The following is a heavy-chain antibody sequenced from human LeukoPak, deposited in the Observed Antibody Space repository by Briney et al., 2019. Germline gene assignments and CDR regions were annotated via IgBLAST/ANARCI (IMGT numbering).Heavy chain of an antibody. CDR3: ARPSGSGSYYSSYDY. CDR2: ISSSSSTI. Sequence: AGGSLRLSCAASGFTFSSYSMNWVRQAPGKGLEWVSYISSSSSTIYYADSVKGRFTISRDNAKNSLYLQMNSLRAEDTAVYYCARPSGSGSYYSSYDYWGQGTLVTVSS. V-gene: IGHV3-48*04. CDR1: GFTFSSYS. D-gene: IGHD3-10*01. J-gene: IGHJ4*02.